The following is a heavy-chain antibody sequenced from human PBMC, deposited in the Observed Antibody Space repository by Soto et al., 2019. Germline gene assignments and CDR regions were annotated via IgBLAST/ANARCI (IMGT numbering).Heavy chain of an antibody. J-gene: IGHJ6*02. CDR1: GFSFSSYA. CDR3: GRESLNEVDWYTGYNYYVMAF. D-gene: IGHD3-9*01. CDR2: IWFDEINK. V-gene: IGHV3-33*01. Sequence: GGSLRLSCAASGFSFSSYAMHWVRQAPGTGLEWVAVIWFDEINKYHGDSVKGRFTISRDNSKNTLYLEMNNLRVEDTAVYYCGRESLNEVDWYTGYNYYVMAFWGQGTTFTVYS.